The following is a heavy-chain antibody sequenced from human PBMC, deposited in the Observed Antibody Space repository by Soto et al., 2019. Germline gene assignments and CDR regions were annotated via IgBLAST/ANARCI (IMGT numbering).Heavy chain of an antibody. CDR3: ARAPLPNCSGGTRYPWWFDP. J-gene: IGHJ5*02. CDR1: GYTFTNYG. CDR2: TSAYNGYT. D-gene: IGHD2-15*01. Sequence: ASVKVSCKASGYTFTNYGLTWVRQAPGQGLEWMGWTSAYNGYTNYAQNFQDRVTMTTDTSTSTAYMELRNLVSDDTAVYYCARAPLPNCSGGTRYPWWFDPWGQGTLVTVSS. V-gene: IGHV1-18*01.